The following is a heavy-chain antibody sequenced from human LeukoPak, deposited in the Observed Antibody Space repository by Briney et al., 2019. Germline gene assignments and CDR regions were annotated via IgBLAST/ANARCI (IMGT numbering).Heavy chain of an antibody. D-gene: IGHD5-18*01. CDR3: ARRPRYNFGPHFDY. Sequence: SGESLNISCQASGYSFTNYWIGWVRQMPGKGLEWMGIIYPGDSDTRYSPSFQGQVTISADKSISTAYLQWSSLKASDTAMYYCARRPRYNFGPHFDYWGQGTLVTVSS. CDR1: GYSFTNYW. V-gene: IGHV5-51*01. CDR2: IYPGDSDT. J-gene: IGHJ4*02.